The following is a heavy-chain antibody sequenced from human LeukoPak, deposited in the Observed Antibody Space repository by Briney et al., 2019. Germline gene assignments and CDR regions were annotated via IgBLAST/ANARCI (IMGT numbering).Heavy chain of an antibody. CDR3: ARGWPSYSSGWFGLGY. CDR2: INHSGST. D-gene: IGHD6-19*01. J-gene: IGHJ4*02. V-gene: IGHV4-34*01. Sequence: GSLRLSCAASGFTFSSYAMSWVRQAPGKGLEWIGEINHSGSTNYNPSLKSRVTISVDTSKNQFSLKLSSVTAADTAVYYCARGWPSYSSGWFGLGYWGQGTLVTVSS. CDR1: GFTFSSYA.